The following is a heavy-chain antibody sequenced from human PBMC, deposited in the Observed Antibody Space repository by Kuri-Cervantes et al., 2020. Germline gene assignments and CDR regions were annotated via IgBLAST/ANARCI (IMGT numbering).Heavy chain of an antibody. Sequence: ASVKVSCKASGYTLNNYGIHWVRQAPGQRLEWVGWINAGNGDRKYSQKFQGRVTITRDTSASTAYMELSSLRSEDTAVYYCASSQGSGSGSYSPDAFDIWGQGTMVTVSS. CDR2: INAGNGDR. D-gene: IGHD3-10*01. CDR3: ASSQGSGSGSYSPDAFDI. CDR1: GYTLNNYG. V-gene: IGHV1-3*01. J-gene: IGHJ3*02.